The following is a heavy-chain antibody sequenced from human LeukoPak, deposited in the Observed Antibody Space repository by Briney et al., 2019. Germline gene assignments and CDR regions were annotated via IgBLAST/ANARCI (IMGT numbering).Heavy chain of an antibody. D-gene: IGHD6-19*01. CDR3: VRDPAVAADDY. V-gene: IGHV3-48*04. Sequence: GGSLRLSCAASGFTFSNYWMNWVRQAPGKGLEWVSYSSSGGSALYYADSVKGRFTISRDNAENSLYLQMNSLRAEDTAVYYCVRDPAVAADDYWGQGTLVTVSS. CDR1: GFTFSNYW. CDR2: SSSGGSAL. J-gene: IGHJ4*02.